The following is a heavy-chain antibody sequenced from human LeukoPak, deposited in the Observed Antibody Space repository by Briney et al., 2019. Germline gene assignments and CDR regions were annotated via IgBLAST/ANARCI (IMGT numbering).Heavy chain of an antibody. V-gene: IGHV4-34*01. J-gene: IGHJ4*02. D-gene: IGHD3-16*02. Sequence: SETLSLTCAVYGGSFSGYYWSWIRQPPGKGLEWIGEINHSGSTNYNPSLKSRVTISVDTSKNQFSLKLSSVTAADTAVYYCARGWAGDYVWGSYRPTYYFDYWGQGTLVTVSS. CDR1: GGSFSGYY. CDR2: INHSGST. CDR3: ARGWAGDYVWGSYRPTYYFDY.